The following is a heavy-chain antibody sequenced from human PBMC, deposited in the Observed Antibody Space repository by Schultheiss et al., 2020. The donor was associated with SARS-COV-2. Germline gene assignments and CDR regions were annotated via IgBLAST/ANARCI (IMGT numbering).Heavy chain of an antibody. J-gene: IGHJ6*02. CDR1: GYTFTGYY. CDR3: AKVAVAGKRYYYDMDV. CDR2: INPNSGGT. D-gene: IGHD6-19*01. V-gene: IGHV1-2*02. Sequence: ASVKVSCKASGYTFTGYYMHWVRQAPGQGLEWMGWINPNSGGTNYAQRFQGRVTITADESTSTAYMELSSLRSEDTAVYYCAKVAVAGKRYYYDMDVWGQGTTVTVSS.